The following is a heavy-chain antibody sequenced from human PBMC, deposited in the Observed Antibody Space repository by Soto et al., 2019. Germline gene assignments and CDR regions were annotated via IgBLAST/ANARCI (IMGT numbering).Heavy chain of an antibody. D-gene: IGHD2-15*01. CDR1: GYSFTSYW. CDR2: IYPGDSDT. J-gene: IGHJ5*02. CDR3: ARQPPSAYCSGGSCYSSSGWFDP. Sequence: GESLKISCKGSGYSFTSYWIGWVRQMPGKGLEWMGIIYPGDSDTRYSPSFQGQVTISADKSISTAYLQWSSLKASDTAMYYCARQPPSAYCSGGSCYSSSGWFDPWGQGTLVTVSS. V-gene: IGHV5-51*01.